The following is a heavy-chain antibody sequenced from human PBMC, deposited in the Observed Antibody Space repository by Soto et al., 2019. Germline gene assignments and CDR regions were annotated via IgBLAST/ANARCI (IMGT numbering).Heavy chain of an antibody. CDR1: GDSVSSNSAA. V-gene: IGHV6-1*01. CDR3: ARAYCSSTSCYSSYYYYYGMDV. J-gene: IGHJ6*02. D-gene: IGHD2-2*01. CDR2: TYYRSKWYN. Sequence: SQTLSLTCAISGDSVSSNSAAWNWIRQSLSRGLEWLGRTYYRSKWYNDYAVSVKSRITINPDTSKNQFSLQLNSVTPEDTAVYYCARAYCSSTSCYSSYYYYYGMDVWGQGTTVTVSS.